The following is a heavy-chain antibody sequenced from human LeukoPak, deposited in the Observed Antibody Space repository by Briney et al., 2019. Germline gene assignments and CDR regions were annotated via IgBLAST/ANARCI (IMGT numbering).Heavy chain of an antibody. V-gene: IGHV4-39*01. J-gene: IGHJ4*02. D-gene: IGHD3-22*01. CDR1: GGSISSSSYY. CDR3: ASYFGNSGYYRRKYYFDF. CDR2: IYYSGST. Sequence: PPETLSLTCTVSGGSISSSSYYWGWIRQPPGKGLEWIGTIYYSGSTYYNPSLKSRVTISVDTSENQFSLKLSSVSAADTAVYFCASYFGNSGYYRRKYYFDFWGQGTLVTVSS.